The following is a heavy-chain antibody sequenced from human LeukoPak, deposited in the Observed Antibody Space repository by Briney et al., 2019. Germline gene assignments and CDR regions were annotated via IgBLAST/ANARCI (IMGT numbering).Heavy chain of an antibody. Sequence: GGSLRLSCVASGFTFSSYWMHWVRQAPGKGLVWVSRINSDERRRNYADSVKGRFTISRDNSKNTLYLQMNSLRAEDTAVYYCAKQKQWLVFDYWGQGTLVTVSS. V-gene: IGHV3-74*01. CDR2: INSDERRR. D-gene: IGHD6-19*01. CDR3: AKQKQWLVFDY. J-gene: IGHJ4*02. CDR1: GFTFSSYW.